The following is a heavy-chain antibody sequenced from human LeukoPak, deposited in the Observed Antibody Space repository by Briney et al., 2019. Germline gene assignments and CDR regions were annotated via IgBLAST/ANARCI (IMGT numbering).Heavy chain of an antibody. J-gene: IGHJ4*02. CDR1: GFTFSSYG. V-gene: IGHV3-30*02. D-gene: IGHD5-18*01. Sequence: KAGGSLRLSCAASGFTFSSYGMHWVRQAPGKGLEWVAFIRYDGSNKYYADSVKGRFTISRDNSKNTLYLQMNSLRVEDTAVYHCAKGQTGYSYGGLDYWGQGTLVTVSS. CDR2: IRYDGSNK. CDR3: AKGQTGYSYGGLDY.